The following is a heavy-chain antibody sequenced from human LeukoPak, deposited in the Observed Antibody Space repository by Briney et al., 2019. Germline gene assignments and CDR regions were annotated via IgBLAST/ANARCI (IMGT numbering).Heavy chain of an antibody. J-gene: IGHJ6*02. Sequence: QPGGSLRLSCAASGFTFSSYGMHWVSQAPGKGLEWVAVIWYDGSNKYYADSVKGRFTISRDNSKNTLYLQMNSLRAEDTAVYYCARGFNWVSIAAAGTQRGGLRYYYGMDVWGQGTTVTVSS. V-gene: IGHV3-33*01. CDR3: ARGFNWVSIAAAGTQRGGLRYYYGMDV. D-gene: IGHD6-13*01. CDR1: GFTFSSYG. CDR2: IWYDGSNK.